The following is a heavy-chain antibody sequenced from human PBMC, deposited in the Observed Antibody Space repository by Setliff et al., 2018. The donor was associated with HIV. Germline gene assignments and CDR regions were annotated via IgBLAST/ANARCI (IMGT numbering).Heavy chain of an antibody. CDR1: GFTFSSYW. Sequence: PRLSCAASGFTFSSYWMAWIRQAPGRGLEWAAIISNDGGREYYVDSVKGRFTISRDNAKSSLYLQMDSLRVEDTSVYYCWSGYTSGRWGQGTLVTVSS. J-gene: IGHJ4*02. V-gene: IGHV3-7*01. CDR2: ISNDGGRE. CDR3: WSGYTSGR. D-gene: IGHD6-19*01.